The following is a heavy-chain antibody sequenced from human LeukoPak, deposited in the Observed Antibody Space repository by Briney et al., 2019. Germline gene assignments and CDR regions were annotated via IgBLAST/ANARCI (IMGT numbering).Heavy chain of an antibody. V-gene: IGHV1-18*01. Sequence: ASVKVSCKASGYTLTSYVISWVRQAPGQGLEWMGWISAYNGNTNYAQKLQGRVTMTTDTSTSTAYMELRSLRSDDTAVYYCARRCSGGSCYNAFDIWGQGTMVTVSS. J-gene: IGHJ3*02. CDR2: ISAYNGNT. CDR3: ARRCSGGSCYNAFDI. CDR1: GYTLTSYV. D-gene: IGHD2-15*01.